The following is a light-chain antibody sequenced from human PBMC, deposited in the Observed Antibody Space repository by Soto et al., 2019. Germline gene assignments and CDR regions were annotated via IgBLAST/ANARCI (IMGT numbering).Light chain of an antibody. CDR1: SSDVGRYNL. Sequence: QSALTQPASVSGSLGQSITIFCTGSSSDVGRYNLVSWYQQHPGKAPKLLIYEDIERPSGVSNRFSGSKSGNTASLTISGLQTEDEADYYCCSYAGGTSVVFGGGTKLTVL. V-gene: IGLV2-23*01. J-gene: IGLJ2*01. CDR2: EDI. CDR3: CSYAGGTSVV.